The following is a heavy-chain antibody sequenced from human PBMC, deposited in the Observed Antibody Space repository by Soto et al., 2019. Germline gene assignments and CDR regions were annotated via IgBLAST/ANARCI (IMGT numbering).Heavy chain of an antibody. V-gene: IGHV2-5*02. CDR3: AHRQSRAAPGCDWFDP. Sequence: SGTTLVNLTQTLQLTCPFSGFSLSTSAVDEGWIRQPPGKALEGLALIYWDDDRRYSPSLKSRITITTDTSKNQVVRTITNMDPVDTATYFCAHRQSRAAPGCDWFDPGGQGTLVTFYS. CDR2: IYWDDDR. J-gene: IGHJ5*02. CDR1: GFSLSTSAVD. D-gene: IGHD6-6*01.